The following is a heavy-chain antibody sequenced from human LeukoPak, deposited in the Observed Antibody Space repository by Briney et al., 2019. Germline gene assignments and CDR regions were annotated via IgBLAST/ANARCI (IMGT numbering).Heavy chain of an antibody. Sequence: SETLSLTCTVSGGSISSSSYYWGWIRQPPGKGLEWIGSIYYSGSTYYNPSLKSRVTISVDTSKNQFSLKLSSVTAADTAVYYCARHANDFWSGYPSHYYYYMDVWGKGTTVTVSS. CDR1: GGSISSSSYY. CDR2: IYYSGST. D-gene: IGHD3-3*01. CDR3: ARHANDFWSGYPSHYYYYMDV. J-gene: IGHJ6*03. V-gene: IGHV4-39*01.